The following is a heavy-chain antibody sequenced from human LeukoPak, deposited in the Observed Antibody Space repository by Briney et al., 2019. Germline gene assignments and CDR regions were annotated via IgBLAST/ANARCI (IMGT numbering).Heavy chain of an antibody. V-gene: IGHV3-48*03. CDR1: GFTFSSYE. Sequence: GGSLRLSCAASGFTFSSYEMNWVRQAPGKGLEWVSYIRSGGSTIYYAGSVKGRFTISRDNAKNSLYLQMNSLRAEDTAVYYCARVRGYYYDSSGYFVDYWGQGTLVTVSS. CDR3: ARVRGYYYDSSGYFVDY. CDR2: IRSGGSTI. J-gene: IGHJ4*02. D-gene: IGHD3-22*01.